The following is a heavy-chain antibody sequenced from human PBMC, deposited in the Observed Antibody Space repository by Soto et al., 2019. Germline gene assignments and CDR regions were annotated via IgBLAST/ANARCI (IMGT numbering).Heavy chain of an antibody. V-gene: IGHV4-59*01. CDR2: IDCSGYT. J-gene: IGHJ3*02. CDR3: ARLTTARAFDI. Sequence: SETLSLTCTVSGGSISSYYWSWIRQPPGKGLEWIGFIDCSGYTNYNPFLKSRVTISIDRPNNQFSLNLSSVTAADTAVHYCARLTTARAFDIWGQGTMVTVSS. D-gene: IGHD3-9*01. CDR1: GGSISSYY.